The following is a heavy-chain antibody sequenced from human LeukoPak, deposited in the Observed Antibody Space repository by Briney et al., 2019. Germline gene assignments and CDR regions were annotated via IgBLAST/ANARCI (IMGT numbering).Heavy chain of an antibody. CDR3: ARLGYCSSTSCPGFDY. CDR2: YPGDSDT. J-gene: IGHJ4*02. Sequence: YPGDSDTRYSPSFQGQVTISADKSISTAYLQWSSLKASDTAMYYCARLGYCSSTSCPGFDYWGQGTLVTVSS. V-gene: IGHV5-51*01. D-gene: IGHD2-2*01.